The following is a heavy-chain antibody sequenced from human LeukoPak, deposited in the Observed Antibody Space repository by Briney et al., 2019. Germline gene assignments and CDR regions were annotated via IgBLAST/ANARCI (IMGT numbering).Heavy chain of an antibody. V-gene: IGHV4-59*01. J-gene: IGHJ4*02. CDR2: IHYSGNN. Sequence: PSETLSLTCTVSGYSITRGSYWGWIRQPPGKGLEWIGYIHYSGNNNYNPSLKSRVTISLDTSKNQFSLKLKSVTAADTAVYYCARGVGSGYTDDWGQGTLVTVSS. D-gene: IGHD3-22*01. CDR1: GYSITRGSY. CDR3: ARGVGSGYTDD.